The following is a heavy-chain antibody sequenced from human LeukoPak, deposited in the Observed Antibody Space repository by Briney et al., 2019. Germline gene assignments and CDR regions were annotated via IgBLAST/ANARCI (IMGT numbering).Heavy chain of an antibody. CDR3: ARGGPLWFGELSADNWFDA. D-gene: IGHD3-10*01. J-gene: IGHJ5*02. V-gene: IGHV1-2*04. CDR2: INRNNDDT. CDR1: GYTFTGYY. Sequence: ASVKVSCKASGYTFTGYYMHWVRQAPGQGLEWMGCINRNNDDTNYAQKFQGWVTMTRDTSISTAYMELSRLRSDDTDVYYCARGGPLWFGELSADNWFDAWGQGTLVTVSS.